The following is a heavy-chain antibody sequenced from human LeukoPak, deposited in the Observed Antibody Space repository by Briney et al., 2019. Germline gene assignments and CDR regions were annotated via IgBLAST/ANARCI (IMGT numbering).Heavy chain of an antibody. J-gene: IGHJ3*02. CDR3: ARDQGYYYDTSGYYDAFDI. CDR1: DDSISSYY. D-gene: IGHD3-22*01. CDR2: IYTSGST. V-gene: IGHV4-4*07. Sequence: PSETLSLTXTVSDDSISSYYWSWIRQPAGKGLEWIGRIYTSGSTYYNPSLKGRVTMSVDTSKNQFSLKLSSVTAADTAVYYCARDQGYYYDTSGYYDAFDIWGQGTMVTVSS.